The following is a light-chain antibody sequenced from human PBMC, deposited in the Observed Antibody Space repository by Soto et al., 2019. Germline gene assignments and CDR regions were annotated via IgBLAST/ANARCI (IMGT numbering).Light chain of an antibody. J-gene: IGKJ1*01. CDR3: QQYYSTPRT. CDR1: QSVLYSSTNKNY. Sequence: DLVLTQSPDSLAVSQDESSTIKCKSSQSVLYSSTNKNYLAWYQLKPGQPPKLLIYWASTRESGVPDRFSGSGSGTDFTLTISSLQAEDVAVYFCQQYYSTPRTFGQVTKVDNK. V-gene: IGKV4-1*01. CDR2: WAS.